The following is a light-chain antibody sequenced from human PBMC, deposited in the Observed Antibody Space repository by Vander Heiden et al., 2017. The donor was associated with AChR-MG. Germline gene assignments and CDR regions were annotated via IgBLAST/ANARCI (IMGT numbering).Light chain of an antibody. J-gene: IGKJ1*01. CDR2: GAS. V-gene: IGKV3-20*01. Sequence: ELVLTPSPGTLSLSPGERATLSCRASQSVSSRYLAWYQQKPGQAPRLLIYGASSRATGIPDRFSGSGSGTDFTLTISRLEPEDFAVYYCQQYGSSPTWTFGQGTKVEIK. CDR3: QQYGSSPTWT. CDR1: QSVSSRY.